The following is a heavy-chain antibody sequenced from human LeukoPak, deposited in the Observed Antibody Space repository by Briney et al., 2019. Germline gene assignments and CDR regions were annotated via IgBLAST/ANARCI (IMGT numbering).Heavy chain of an antibody. CDR2: ISGSGGST. V-gene: IGHV3-23*01. CDR1: GFTFSSYA. Sequence: GGSLRLSCAASGFTFSSYAVSWVRQAPGKGLEWVSAISGSGGSTYYAGSVKGRFTISRDNSKNTLYLQMNSLRAEDTAVYCCAKDRPIAAAWEDYWGQGTLVTVSS. D-gene: IGHD6-13*01. J-gene: IGHJ4*02. CDR3: AKDRPIAAAWEDY.